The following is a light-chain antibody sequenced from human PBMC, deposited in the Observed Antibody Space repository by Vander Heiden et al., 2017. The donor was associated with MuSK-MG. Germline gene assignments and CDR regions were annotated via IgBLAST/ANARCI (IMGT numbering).Light chain of an antibody. CDR1: QSVRSY. J-gene: IGKJ1*01. Sequence: DIQMTQSPSSLPASVGDRVTITCRASQSVRSYLIWYQQKPGKAPHLLIYDASSLQSGVPSRFSGSGSGTDFTLTISSLQPEDSATYYCQQSSSFPPTFGQGTKVEMK. CDR2: DAS. V-gene: IGKV1-39*01. CDR3: QQSSSFPPT.